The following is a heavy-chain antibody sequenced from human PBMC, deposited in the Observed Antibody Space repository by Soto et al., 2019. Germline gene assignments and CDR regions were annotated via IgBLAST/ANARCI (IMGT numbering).Heavy chain of an antibody. J-gene: IGHJ5*02. Sequence: GSGKVSYKACGYPFTSYAMHLVRQAPGQSLEWMGWINAGNGNTKYSQKFQGRVTITRDASASTAYMELSSLRSEDTAVYYCARGDNPVQNWFDPWGQGTMVTVSS. D-gene: IGHD1-20*01. CDR2: INAGNGNT. CDR1: GYPFTSYA. CDR3: ARGDNPVQNWFDP. V-gene: IGHV1-3*01.